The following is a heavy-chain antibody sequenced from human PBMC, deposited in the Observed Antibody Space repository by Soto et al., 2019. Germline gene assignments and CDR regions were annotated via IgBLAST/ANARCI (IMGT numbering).Heavy chain of an antibody. CDR3: ASAMTQAQYDSLGNYYYDMDV. J-gene: IGHJ6*02. CDR1: GGTFSSYA. Sequence: SVKVSCKASGGTFSSYAISWVRQAPGQGLEWMGGIIPIFGTANYAQKFQGRVTITADKSTSTAYMELSSLRSEDTAVYYCASAMTQAQYDSLGNYYYDMDVWGQGTTVTVS. D-gene: IGHD2-2*01. V-gene: IGHV1-69*06. CDR2: IIPIFGTA.